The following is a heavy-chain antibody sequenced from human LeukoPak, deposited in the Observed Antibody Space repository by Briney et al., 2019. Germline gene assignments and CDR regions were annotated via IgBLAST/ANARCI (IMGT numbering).Heavy chain of an antibody. CDR2: ISAYNGNT. CDR1: GYTFTSYG. D-gene: IGHD3-22*01. J-gene: IGHJ4*02. Sequence: ASVKVSCKASGYTFTSYGISWVRQAPGQGLEWMGWISAYNGNTNYAQKFQGRVTITADESTSTAYMELSSLRSEDTAVYYCAGYDSSGYYRYWGQGTLVTVSS. V-gene: IGHV1-18*01. CDR3: AGYDSSGYYRY.